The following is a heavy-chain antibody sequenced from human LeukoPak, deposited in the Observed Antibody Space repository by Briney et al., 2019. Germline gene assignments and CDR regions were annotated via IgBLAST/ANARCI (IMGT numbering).Heavy chain of an antibody. J-gene: IGHJ4*02. CDR3: ATPEEYCSGGSCYQFDY. CDR1: GFTFSCYA. D-gene: IGHD2-15*01. Sequence: GGSLRLSCAASGFTFSCYAMSWVRQAPGKGLEWVSAISGSGGSTYYADSVKGRFTISRDNSKNTLYLQMNSLRAEDTAVFYCATPEEYCSGGSCYQFDYWGQGTLVTVSS. CDR2: ISGSGGST. V-gene: IGHV3-23*01.